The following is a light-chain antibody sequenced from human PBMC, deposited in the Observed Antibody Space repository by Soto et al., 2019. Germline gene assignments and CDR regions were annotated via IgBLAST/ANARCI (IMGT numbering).Light chain of an antibody. Sequence: QSALTQPASVSGSPGQSITISCTGSTSDIGSSNYVSWYQQHPGKAPKLILYEVSHRPSGVSDRFSGSKSGNTASLTVSWLQAEDEADYSCSSYTVVTTPFVFGSGTKLTVL. CDR2: EVS. CDR3: SSYTVVTTPFV. V-gene: IGLV2-14*01. J-gene: IGLJ1*01. CDR1: TSDIGSSNY.